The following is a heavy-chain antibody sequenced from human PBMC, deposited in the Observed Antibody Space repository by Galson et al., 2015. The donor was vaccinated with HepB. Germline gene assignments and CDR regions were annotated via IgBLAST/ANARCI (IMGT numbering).Heavy chain of an antibody. CDR3: AKDLSITGTTFGV. D-gene: IGHD1-7*01. J-gene: IGHJ4*02. V-gene: IGHV3-9*01. CDR2: ISWNSGSI. Sequence: SLRLSCAASGFTFDDYAMHWVRQAPGKGLEWVSGISWNSGSIGYADSVKGRFTISRDNAKNSLYLQMNSLRAEDTALYYCAKDLSITGTTFGVWGQGTLVTVSS. CDR1: GFTFDDYA.